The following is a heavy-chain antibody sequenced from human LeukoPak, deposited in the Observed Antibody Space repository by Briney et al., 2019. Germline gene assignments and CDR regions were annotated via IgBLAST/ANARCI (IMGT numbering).Heavy chain of an antibody. CDR1: GGSISSYY. CDR2: IYTSGST. Sequence: SETLSLTCTVSGGSISSYYWSWIRQPAGKGLEWIGRIYTSGSTNYNPSLKSRVTMSVDTSKNQFSLKLSSVTAADTAVYYCARLGEQQLVPYYYGMDVWGQGTTVTVSS. J-gene: IGHJ6*02. CDR3: ARLGEQQLVPYYYGMDV. D-gene: IGHD6-13*01. V-gene: IGHV4-4*07.